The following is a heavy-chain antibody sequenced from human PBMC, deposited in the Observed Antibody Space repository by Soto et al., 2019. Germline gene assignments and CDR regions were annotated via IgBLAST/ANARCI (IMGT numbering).Heavy chain of an antibody. J-gene: IGHJ6*02. Sequence: PGGSLRLSCAASGFTFSSYGMHWVRQAPGKGLEWVAVISYDGSNKYYADSVKGRFTISRDNSKNTLYLQMNSLRAEDTAVYYCAKVSGGDFWSGYTGMGVWGQGTTVTVSS. CDR1: GFTFSSYG. V-gene: IGHV3-30*18. CDR2: ISYDGSNK. CDR3: AKVSGGDFWSGYTGMGV. D-gene: IGHD3-3*01.